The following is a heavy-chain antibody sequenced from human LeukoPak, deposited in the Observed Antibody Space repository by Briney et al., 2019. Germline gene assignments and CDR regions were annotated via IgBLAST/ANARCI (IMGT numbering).Heavy chain of an antibody. Sequence: PGGSLRLSCAASGFTLSSYAMSWVRQAPGKGLEWVSAISGSGGSTYYADSVKGRFTISRDNSKNTLYLQMNSLRAEDTAVYYCARAVYSSGWYRFDYWGQGTLVTVSS. V-gene: IGHV3-23*01. CDR2: ISGSGGST. CDR3: ARAVYSSGWYRFDY. D-gene: IGHD6-19*01. CDR1: GFTLSSYA. J-gene: IGHJ4*02.